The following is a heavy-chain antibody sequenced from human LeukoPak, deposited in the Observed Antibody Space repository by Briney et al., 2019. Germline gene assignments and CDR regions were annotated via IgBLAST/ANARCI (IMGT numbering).Heavy chain of an antibody. D-gene: IGHD5-18*01. Sequence: SVKLSCKTSGGTFSSSAMTWVRQAPGQGLEWMGRIIPVLNITTYAQTFQGRVTITADTSTSTVYMDLSSLRSEETAVYYCAKEQDLTAPPPYGLDVWGQGNTVIVTS. J-gene: IGHJ6*02. V-gene: IGHV1-69*04. CDR2: IIPVLNIT. CDR1: GGTFSSSA. CDR3: AKEQDLTAPPPYGLDV.